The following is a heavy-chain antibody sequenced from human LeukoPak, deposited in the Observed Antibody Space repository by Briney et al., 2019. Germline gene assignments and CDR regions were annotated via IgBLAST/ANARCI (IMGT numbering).Heavy chain of an antibody. Sequence: SETLSLTCTVSGYSISSGYYWGWIRQPPGKGLEWIGSIYHSGSTYYNPSLKSRVTISVDTSKNQFSLKLSSVTAADTAVYYCARDAAGSGTVDYWGQGTLVTVSS. CDR3: ARDAAGSGTVDY. CDR2: IYHSGST. V-gene: IGHV4-38-2*02. CDR1: GYSISSGYY. D-gene: IGHD3-10*01. J-gene: IGHJ4*02.